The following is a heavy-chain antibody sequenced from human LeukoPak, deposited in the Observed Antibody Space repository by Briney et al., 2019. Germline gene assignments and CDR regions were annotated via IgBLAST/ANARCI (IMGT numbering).Heavy chain of an antibody. CDR1: RFTFNSYA. V-gene: IGHV3-30-3*01. J-gene: IGHJ6*02. Sequence: GGSLRLSCAASRFTFNSYAMSWVRQAPGKGLEWVAVISYDGSNKYYADSVKGRFTISRDNSKNTLYLQMNSLRAEDTAVYYCARVRKVPAAMPYYYYGMDVWGQGTTVTVSS. CDR3: ARVRKVPAAMPYYYYGMDV. CDR2: ISYDGSNK. D-gene: IGHD2-2*01.